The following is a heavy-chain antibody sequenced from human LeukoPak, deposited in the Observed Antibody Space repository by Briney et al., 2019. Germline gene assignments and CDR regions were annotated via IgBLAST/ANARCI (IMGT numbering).Heavy chain of an antibody. Sequence: GGSLRLSCAASGFTFSSYGMHWVRQAPGKGLEWVAFIRYDGSNKYYADSVKGRFTISRDNPKNTLYLQMNSLRAEDTAVYYCAKDKTYYDFWSGYYSPYYFDYWGQGTLVTVSS. CDR3: AKDKTYYDFWSGYYSPYYFDY. J-gene: IGHJ4*02. D-gene: IGHD3-3*01. V-gene: IGHV3-30*02. CDR1: GFTFSSYG. CDR2: IRYDGSNK.